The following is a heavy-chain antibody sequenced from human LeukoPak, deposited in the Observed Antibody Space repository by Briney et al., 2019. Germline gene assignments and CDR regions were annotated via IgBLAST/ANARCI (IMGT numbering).Heavy chain of an antibody. CDR1: GFTFDDYT. V-gene: IGHV3-43*01. CDR2: ISWDGGST. CDR3: AKDIGRYFDTHGRHYYYYGMDV. J-gene: IGHJ6*02. Sequence: QSGGSLRLSCAASGFTFDDYTMHWVRQAPGKGLEWVSLISWDGGSTYYADSVKGRFTISRDNSKNSLYLQMNSLRTEDTALYYCAKDIGRYFDTHGRHYYYYGMDVWGQGTTVTVSS. D-gene: IGHD3-9*01.